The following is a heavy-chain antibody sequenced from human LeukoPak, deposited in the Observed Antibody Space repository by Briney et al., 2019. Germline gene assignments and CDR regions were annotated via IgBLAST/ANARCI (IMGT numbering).Heavy chain of an antibody. CDR1: GGSITSGRYY. CDR2: SYYTGST. J-gene: IGHJ4*02. Sequence: TLSLTCSVSGGSITSGRYYWTWIRQYPGKGLEWIGYSYYTGSTHYKPSLKSRAAISLDKSKNQFSLNLTSATAADTAVYYCARATYDLLTGYYLDSWGQGTLVTVSS. V-gene: IGHV4-31*03. CDR3: ARATYDLLTGYYLDS. D-gene: IGHD3-9*01.